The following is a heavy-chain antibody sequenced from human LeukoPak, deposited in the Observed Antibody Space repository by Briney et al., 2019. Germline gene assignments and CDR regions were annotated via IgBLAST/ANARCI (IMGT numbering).Heavy chain of an antibody. V-gene: IGHV4-59*01. CDR3: ARDHSSGWFGSDY. D-gene: IGHD6-19*01. CDR1: GASISRYY. CDR2: IYYSGST. Sequence: SETLSLTCTVSGASISRYYWSWIRQPPGKGLEWIGYIYYSGSTNYNPSLKSRVTISVDTSKNQFSLKLSSVTAADTAVYYCARDHSSGWFGSDYWGQGTLVTVSS. J-gene: IGHJ4*02.